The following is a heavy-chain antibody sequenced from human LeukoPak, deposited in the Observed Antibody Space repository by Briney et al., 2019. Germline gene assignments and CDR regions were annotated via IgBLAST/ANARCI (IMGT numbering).Heavy chain of an antibody. CDR3: ARTSCTSINCYPSFYYYYYMDV. D-gene: IGHD2-2*01. Sequence: GASVKVSCKVSGYTLTELSMHWVRQAPGKGLEWMGGFDPEDGETIYAQKFQGRVTMTEDTSTDTAYMELSSLRSEDTAVYYCARTSCTSINCYPSFYYYYYMDVWGKGTTVTVSS. CDR2: FDPEDGET. V-gene: IGHV1-24*01. CDR1: GYTLTELS. J-gene: IGHJ6*03.